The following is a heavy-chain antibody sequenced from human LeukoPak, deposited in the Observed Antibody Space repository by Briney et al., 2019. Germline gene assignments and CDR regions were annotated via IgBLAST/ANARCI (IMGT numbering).Heavy chain of an antibody. Sequence: PGGSLRLSCAASGFTFSSYAMSWVRQAPGKGLELVSAISGSGGSTYYADSVKGRFTISRDNSKNTLYLQMSSLRADDTAVYYCAKNFFNVHYYYYYMDVWGKGTTVTVSS. CDR2: ISGSGGST. CDR3: AKNFFNVHYYYYYMDV. J-gene: IGHJ6*03. V-gene: IGHV3-23*01. CDR1: GFTFSSYA. D-gene: IGHD3-3*01.